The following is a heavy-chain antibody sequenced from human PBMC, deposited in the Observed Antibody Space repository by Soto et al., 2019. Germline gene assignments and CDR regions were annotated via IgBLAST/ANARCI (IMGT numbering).Heavy chain of an antibody. Sequence: SSETLSLTCTVSGGSISSGGYYWSWIRQHPGKGLEWIGYIYYSGSTYYNPSLKSRVTISVDTSKNQFSLKLSSVTAADTAVYYCARQHYLLGNGWFDPWGQGTLVTVSS. V-gene: IGHV4-31*03. CDR2: IYYSGST. J-gene: IGHJ5*02. CDR1: GGSISSGGYY. CDR3: ARQHYLLGNGWFDP. D-gene: IGHD3-3*02.